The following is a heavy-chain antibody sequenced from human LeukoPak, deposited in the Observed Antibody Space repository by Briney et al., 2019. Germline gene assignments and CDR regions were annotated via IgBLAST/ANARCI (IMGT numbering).Heavy chain of an antibody. Sequence: PGGSLRLSCAASGFTFSDSALHWVRQASGKGLEWVGRIRSKANSYATAHDASVKGRFTISRDDSKNAAYLQMNSLKTEDTAVYYCTTILFYWGQGTLVTVSS. CDR1: GFTFSDSA. D-gene: IGHD2/OR15-2a*01. CDR2: IRSKANSYAT. CDR3: TTILFY. J-gene: IGHJ4*02. V-gene: IGHV3-73*01.